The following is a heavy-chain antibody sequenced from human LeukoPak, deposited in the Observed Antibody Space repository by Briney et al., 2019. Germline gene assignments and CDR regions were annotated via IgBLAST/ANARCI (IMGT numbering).Heavy chain of an antibody. D-gene: IGHD2-2*01. J-gene: IGHJ4*02. CDR3: ARRDTRGHYYYDS. CDR2: ISSSSYI. CDR1: GFTFSSYS. V-gene: IGHV3-21*01. Sequence: GGSLRLSCAASGFTFSSYSMNWVRQAPGKGLEWVSSISSSSYIYYADSVKGRFTISRDSAKNSLYLQMNRLRDEDTAVYYCARRDTRGHYYYDSWGQGTLVTVS.